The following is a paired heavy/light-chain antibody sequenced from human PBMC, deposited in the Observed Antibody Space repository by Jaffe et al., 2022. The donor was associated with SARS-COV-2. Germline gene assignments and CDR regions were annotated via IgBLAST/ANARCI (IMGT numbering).Light chain of an antibody. Sequence: DIQLTQSPSFLSASVGDRVTITCRASQGISRFLAWYQQKPGQAPKLLIYGASTLQSGVPSRFSGSGSGTEFTLTISSLQPEDFATYYCQHLNSYPFTFGPGTKVDIK. J-gene: IGKJ3*01. CDR1: QGISRF. CDR2: GAS. V-gene: IGKV1-9*01. CDR3: QHLNSYPFT.
Heavy chain of an antibody. CDR1: GFTFSDHY. Sequence: EVQLVESGGGLVQPGGSLRLSCAASGFTFSDHYMDWVRQAPGKGLEWVGRIRKKVNSYSTEYAASVKARFTISRDDSKNSLYLQMNSLNIEDTAVYYCARVVGDTFLQSYMDVWGTGTTVTVSS. V-gene: IGHV3-72*01. CDR2: IRKKVNSYST. J-gene: IGHJ6*03. CDR3: ARVVGDTFLQSYMDV. D-gene: IGHD1-26*01.